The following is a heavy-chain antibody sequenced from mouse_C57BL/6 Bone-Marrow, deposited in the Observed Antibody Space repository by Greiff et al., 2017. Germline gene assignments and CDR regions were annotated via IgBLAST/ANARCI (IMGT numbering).Heavy chain of an antibody. D-gene: IGHD2-2*01. CDR1: GYTFTSYW. Sequence: QVQLKQPGAELVMPGASVKLSCKASGYTFTSYWMHWVKQRPGQGLEWIGEIDPSDSYTNYNQKFKGKSPLTVDKSSSTAYMQLSSLTSEDSAVYYCARAYGYGPDYWGQGTTLTVSS. V-gene: IGHV1-69*01. J-gene: IGHJ2*01. CDR2: IDPSDSYT. CDR3: ARAYGYGPDY.